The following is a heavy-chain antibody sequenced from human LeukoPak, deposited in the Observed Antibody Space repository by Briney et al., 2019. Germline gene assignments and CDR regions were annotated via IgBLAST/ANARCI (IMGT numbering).Heavy chain of an antibody. J-gene: IGHJ3*02. Sequence: SVKVSCKASGFTFTSSAVQWVRQARGQPLEWIGWIVVGSGNTNYAQKFQERVTITRDMSTSTAYMELSSLRSEDTAVYYCAAGGPYGSGSYAFDIWGQGTMVTVSS. CDR1: GFTFTSSA. V-gene: IGHV1-58*01. CDR2: IVVGSGNT. CDR3: AAGGPYGSGSYAFDI. D-gene: IGHD3-10*01.